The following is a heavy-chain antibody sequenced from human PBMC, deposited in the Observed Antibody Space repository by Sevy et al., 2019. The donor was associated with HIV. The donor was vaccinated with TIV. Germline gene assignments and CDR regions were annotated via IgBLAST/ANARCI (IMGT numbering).Heavy chain of an antibody. CDR1: GGSISSYY. J-gene: IGHJ6*02. CDR3: ARDWDGEAGTGYYYYYGMDV. Sequence: SETLSLTCTVSGGSISSYYWSWIRRPAGKGLEWIGRIYTSGSTNYNPSLMSRVTMSVDTSKNQFSLKLSSVTAADTAVCYCARDWDGEAGTGYYYYYGMDVWGQGTTVTVSS. V-gene: IGHV4-4*07. D-gene: IGHD6-19*01. CDR2: IYTSGST.